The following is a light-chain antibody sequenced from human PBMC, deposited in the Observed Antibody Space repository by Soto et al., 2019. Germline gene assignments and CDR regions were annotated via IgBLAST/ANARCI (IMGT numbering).Light chain of an antibody. CDR3: LQDYSFPRT. V-gene: IGKV1-5*01. J-gene: IGKJ4*01. CDR2: DAS. CDR1: QSVRSW. Sequence: DIQMTQSPATLSASVGDRVTITCRASQSVRSWLAWYQQKPGTAPKLLIFDASRLESGVPSRFSGSGSGTDFTLTISSLQPEDFATYYCLQDYSFPRTFGGGTKVDIK.